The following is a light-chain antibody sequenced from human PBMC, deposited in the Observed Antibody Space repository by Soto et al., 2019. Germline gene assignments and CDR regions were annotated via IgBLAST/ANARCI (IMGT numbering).Light chain of an antibody. CDR2: DAS. CDR1: QSVSSSY. Sequence: EIMLTQSPGTLSLSPGERATLSCRASQSVSSSYLAWYQQKPGQAPRLLIYDASLRTTGVPDRFSGSGSGTDFTLTITRLEPDDSAVYYCQQHGISHITFGQGTRLEIK. CDR3: QQHGISHIT. J-gene: IGKJ5*01. V-gene: IGKV3-20*01.